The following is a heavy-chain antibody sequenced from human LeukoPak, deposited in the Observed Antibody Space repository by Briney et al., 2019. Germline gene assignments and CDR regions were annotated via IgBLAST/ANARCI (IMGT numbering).Heavy chain of an antibody. V-gene: IGHV1-8*01. CDR2: LKPNSGKT. J-gene: IGHJ4*02. CDR3: ARSPNYYDRSGFSRPFDH. Sequence: ASVKVSCKVFGYSLTSYDINWVRQAPGQGLEWMGWLKPNSGKTGYAQKFQGGVTMTRDTSKDTVYMELNSLRSEDTAVYYCARSPNYYDRSGFSRPFDHWGQGTLVTVSS. D-gene: IGHD3-22*01. CDR1: GYSLTSYD.